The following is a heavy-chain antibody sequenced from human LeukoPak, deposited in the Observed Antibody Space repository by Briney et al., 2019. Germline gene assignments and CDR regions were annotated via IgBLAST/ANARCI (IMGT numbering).Heavy chain of an antibody. V-gene: IGHV1-69*13. J-gene: IGHJ3*02. CDR1: GGTFSSYA. CDR3: ARGDFWSGYYTGMGAFDI. CDR2: IIPIFGTA. D-gene: IGHD3-3*01. Sequence: SVKVSCKASGGTFSSYAISWVRQAPGQGLEWMGGIIPIFGTANYAQKFQGRVTITADESTSTAYMELSSLRSEDTAVYYCARGDFWSGYYTGMGAFDIWGQGTMVTVSS.